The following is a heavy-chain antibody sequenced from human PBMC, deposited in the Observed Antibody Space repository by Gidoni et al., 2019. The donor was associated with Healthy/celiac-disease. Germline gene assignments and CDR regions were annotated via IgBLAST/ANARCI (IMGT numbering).Heavy chain of an antibody. V-gene: IGHV3-23*01. J-gene: IGHJ6*02. D-gene: IGHD2-15*01. CDR2: ISGSGGST. CDR3: ANPRVAYYYYGMDV. Sequence: EVQLLESGGGLVQPGGSLRISCAASGFPFSSYAMSWVRQAPGKGLEWVSAISGSGGSTYYADSVKGRFTISRDNSKNTLYLQMNSLRAEDTAVYYCANPRVAYYYYGMDVWGQGTTVTVSS. CDR1: GFPFSSYA.